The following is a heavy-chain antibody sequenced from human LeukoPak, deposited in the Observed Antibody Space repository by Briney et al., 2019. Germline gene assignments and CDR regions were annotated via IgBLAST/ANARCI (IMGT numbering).Heavy chain of an antibody. D-gene: IGHD3-10*01. V-gene: IGHV3-33*01. CDR3: ARDHSYYYGSGSYFPGYYFDY. CDR1: GFTFSSYG. CDR2: IWYDGSNK. Sequence: PGRSLRLSCAASGFTFSSYGMHWVSQAPGKGLEWVAVIWYDGSNKYYADSVKGRFTISRDNSKNTLYLQMNSLRAEDTAVYYCARDHSYYYGSGSYFPGYYFDYWGQGTLVTVSS. J-gene: IGHJ4*02.